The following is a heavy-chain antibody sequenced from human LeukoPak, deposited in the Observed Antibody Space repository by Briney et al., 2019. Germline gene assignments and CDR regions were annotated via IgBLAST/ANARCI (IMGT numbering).Heavy chain of an antibody. Sequence: GGSLRLSCAASGFTFDDYAMHWVRQAPGKGLEWVSGISWNSGSIVYADSVKGRFTISRDNAKNSLYLQMNSLRAEDTALYYCAKGYRGGFGSGYYFDYWGQGTLVTVSS. D-gene: IGHD3-3*01. CDR2: ISWNSGSI. CDR1: GFTFDDYA. V-gene: IGHV3-9*01. J-gene: IGHJ4*02. CDR3: AKGYRGGFGSGYYFDY.